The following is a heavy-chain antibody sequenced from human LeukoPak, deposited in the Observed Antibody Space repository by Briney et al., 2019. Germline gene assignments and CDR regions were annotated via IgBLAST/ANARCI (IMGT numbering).Heavy chain of an antibody. V-gene: IGHV4-38-2*01. CDR1: GYSISSGYY. CDR3: ARQRGSGTHSAYYFDS. J-gene: IGHJ4*02. CDR2: TYHSGGT. Sequence: SETLSLTCAVSGYSISSGYYWGWIRQPPGKGLEWIGSTYHSGGTYYNPSHKSRITISVDTSKNQFSLKLTSVTAADTAVYYCARQRGSGTHSAYYFDSWGQGTLVTVSS. D-gene: IGHD3-10*01.